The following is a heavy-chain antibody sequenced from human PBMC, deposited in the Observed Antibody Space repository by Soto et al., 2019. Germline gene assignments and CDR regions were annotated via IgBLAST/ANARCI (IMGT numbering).Heavy chain of an antibody. Sequence: QVQLQQWGAGLLKPSETLSLTCAVYGGSFSGYYWSWIRQPPGKGLEWIGEINHSGSTNYNPSLKSRVTISVDTSKTQFSLKLSSVTAADTAVYYCARSSSSWYYFDYWGQGTLVTVSS. D-gene: IGHD6-13*01. CDR2: INHSGST. V-gene: IGHV4-34*01. CDR3: ARSSSSWYYFDY. CDR1: GGSFSGYY. J-gene: IGHJ4*02.